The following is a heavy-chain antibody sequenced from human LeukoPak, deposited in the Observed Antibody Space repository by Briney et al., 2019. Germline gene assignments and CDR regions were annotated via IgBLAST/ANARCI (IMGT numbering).Heavy chain of an antibody. CDR1: GGSISSTYDH. CDR3: ARVSFGEWALPQRFDP. J-gene: IGHJ5*02. D-gene: IGHD1-26*01. V-gene: IGHV4-39*01. CDR2: IRYSGTT. Sequence: SETLSLTCTVSGGSISSTYDHWDWNRQPPGKGLEWLGSIRYSGTTYYNPSLKGRVTIFVDTSNNQFSLRLRSVTAADTAVYYCARVSFGEWALPQRFDPWGQGTLVTVSS.